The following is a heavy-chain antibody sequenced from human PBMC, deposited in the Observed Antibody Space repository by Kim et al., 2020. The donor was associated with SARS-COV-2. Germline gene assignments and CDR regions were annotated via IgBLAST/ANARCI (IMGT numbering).Heavy chain of an antibody. V-gene: IGHV1-8*02. CDR2: MSTNNGNT. CDR3: TRGRRRAVGASVY. J-gene: IGHJ4*02. Sequence: ASVKVSCKASGYTFTSYDISWVRQATGQGLEWMGWMSTNNGNTSYAQNLQGRVTMTRNASISTAYMELSSLRSEDTAVYYCTRGRRRAVGASVYWVQ. D-gene: IGHD1-26*01. CDR1: GYTFTSYD.